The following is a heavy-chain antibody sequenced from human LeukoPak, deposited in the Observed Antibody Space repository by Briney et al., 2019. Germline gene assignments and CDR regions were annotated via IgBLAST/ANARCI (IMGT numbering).Heavy chain of an antibody. CDR3: ARGARGYCSSTSCYSWFDP. J-gene: IGHJ5*02. CDR2: MNHSGST. V-gene: IGHV4-34*01. D-gene: IGHD2-2*01. CDR1: GGSFSGYY. Sequence: SETLSLTCAVYGGSFSGYYWSWIRQPPGKGLEWIGEMNHSGSTNYNPSLKSRVTKSVETSKKQFSLKLSSVTAADTAVYYCARGARGYCSSTSCYSWFDPWGQGTLVTVSS.